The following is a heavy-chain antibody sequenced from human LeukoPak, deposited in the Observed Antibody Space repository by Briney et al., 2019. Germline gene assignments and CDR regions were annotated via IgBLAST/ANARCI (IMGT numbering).Heavy chain of an antibody. J-gene: IGHJ6*03. Sequence: PSETLSLTCTVSGYSISSGYYWGWIRQPPGKGLEWIGSIYHSGSTYYNPSLKSRVTISVDTSKNQFSLKLSSVTAADTAVYYCARVSQADYYYMDVWGKGTTVTVSS. CDR2: IYHSGST. V-gene: IGHV4-38-2*02. CDR3: ARVSQADYYYMDV. CDR1: GYSISSGYY.